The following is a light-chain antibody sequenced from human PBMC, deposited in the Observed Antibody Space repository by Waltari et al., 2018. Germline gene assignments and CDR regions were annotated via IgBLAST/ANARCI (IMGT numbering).Light chain of an antibody. CDR2: INSDGSH. CDR1: SGHTSYA. J-gene: IGLJ3*02. Sequence: QLVLTQSPSASASLGAPVKVTCTLSSGHTSYAIAWHQQQPEKGPRYLMKINSDGSHSKGDGIPDRFSGSSSGAERYLTISSLQSEDDADYYCQTWDTGILVFGGGTKLTVL. CDR3: QTWDTGILV. V-gene: IGLV4-69*01.